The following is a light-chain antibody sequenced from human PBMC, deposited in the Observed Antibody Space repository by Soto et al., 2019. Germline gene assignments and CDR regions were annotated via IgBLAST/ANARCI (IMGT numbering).Light chain of an antibody. CDR3: CSYTSNITPYV. V-gene: IGLV2-14*01. Sequence: QSALTQPASVSGSPGQSITISCTGTSSDIGGHNDVSWYQQHPGKAPKLLIYGVSNRPSGVSYRFTASKSGNTASLTISGLQAEDESEYYCCSYTSNITPYVFGTGTKVTVL. CDR1: SSDIGGHND. J-gene: IGLJ1*01. CDR2: GVS.